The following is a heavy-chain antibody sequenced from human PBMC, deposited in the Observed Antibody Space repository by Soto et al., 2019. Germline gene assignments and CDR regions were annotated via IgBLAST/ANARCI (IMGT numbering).Heavy chain of an antibody. CDR3: ARDYNDVWSGHFDY. J-gene: IGHJ4*02. CDR1: GFRFSDYS. CDR2: ISSSSFTI. D-gene: IGHD3-3*01. Sequence: EVHLVESGGRLVQPGGSLRLSCAASGFRFSDYSMNWVRQAPGRGLEWVSYISSSSFTIHYADSVEGRFAISRDNAKNSLYLQMNSLRVEDTAVYYCARDYNDVWSGHFDYWGQGALVTVSS. V-gene: IGHV3-48*01.